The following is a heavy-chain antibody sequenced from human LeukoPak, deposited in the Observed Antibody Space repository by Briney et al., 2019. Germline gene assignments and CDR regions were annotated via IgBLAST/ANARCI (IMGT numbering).Heavy chain of an antibody. CDR1: GFTFSSHG. Sequence: GGSLRLSCGASGFTFSSHGMHWVRQVPGKGLQWVANIWYDGSHKYYGDSVKGRFTISRDNSKNTLYLEMNSLRADDTAVYYCAGDDHDAIYFDSWGQGTLVTVSS. V-gene: IGHV3-33*01. CDR3: AGDDHDAIYFDS. J-gene: IGHJ4*02. D-gene: IGHD1-1*01. CDR2: IWYDGSHK.